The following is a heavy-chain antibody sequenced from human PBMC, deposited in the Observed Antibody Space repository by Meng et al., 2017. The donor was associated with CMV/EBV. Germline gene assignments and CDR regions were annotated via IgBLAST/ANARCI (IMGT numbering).Heavy chain of an antibody. D-gene: IGHD2-21*01. CDR1: GFTFSSYS. CDR3: ASRAYCGGDCFDAFDI. J-gene: IGHJ3*02. Sequence: GESLKISCAASGFTFSSYSMNWVRQAPGKGLEWVSYISSSSSTIYDADSVKGRFTISRDNAKNSLYLQMNSLRAEDTAVYYCASRAYCGGDCFDAFDIWGQGTMVTVSS. CDR2: ISSSSSTI. V-gene: IGHV3-48*04.